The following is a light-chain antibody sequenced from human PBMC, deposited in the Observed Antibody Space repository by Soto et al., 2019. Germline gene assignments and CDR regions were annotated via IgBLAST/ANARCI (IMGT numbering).Light chain of an antibody. Sequence: EIVMTQSPATLSVSRGERATLSCRANQAISSNVAWYQQKPGQAPRLLIYGASTRATGIPDRFSGSGSGTDFTLTSSRLEPEDFAVYYCQQYGSSPMTFGQGTRLEIK. CDR1: QAISSN. CDR2: GAS. J-gene: IGKJ5*01. CDR3: QQYGSSPMT. V-gene: IGKV3-20*01.